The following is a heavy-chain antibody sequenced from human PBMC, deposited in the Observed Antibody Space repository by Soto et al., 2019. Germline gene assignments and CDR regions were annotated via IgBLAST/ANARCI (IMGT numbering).Heavy chain of an antibody. V-gene: IGHV6-1*01. D-gene: IGHD1-1*01. J-gene: IGHJ6*02. CDR1: GDSVSNNSVL. CDR2: TYYRSKWYN. CDR3: ERDRVQVERHYGMDV. Sequence: SQTLSLTCAISGDSVSNNSVLWNWIRQSPSRGLEWLGRTYYRSKWYNDYAVSVKSRITINPDTSKNQFYLQLNSVTPEDTAVYDGERDRVQVERHYGMDVWGQGTTVTVSS.